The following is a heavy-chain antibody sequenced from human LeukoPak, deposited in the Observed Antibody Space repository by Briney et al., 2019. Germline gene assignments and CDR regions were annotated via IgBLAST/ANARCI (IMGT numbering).Heavy chain of an antibody. CDR2: INPSAGTT. J-gene: IGHJ4*02. D-gene: IGHD3-3*01. V-gene: IGHV1-46*01. CDR3: ARGDDFWSSDY. Sequence: EASVKVSCKASGYIFTNYQMQWVRQAPGQGLEWMGIINPSAGTTSYAQKFQGRVIMTRDTSTSTVYMELSSLRSDDTALYYCARGDDFWSSDYWGQGTLVTVSS. CDR1: GYIFTNYQ.